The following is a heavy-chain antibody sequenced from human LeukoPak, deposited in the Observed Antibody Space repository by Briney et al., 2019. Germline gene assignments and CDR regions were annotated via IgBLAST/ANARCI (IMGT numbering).Heavy chain of an antibody. CDR1: GFTFSNYN. D-gene: IGHD3-3*01. V-gene: IGHV3-21*01. Sequence: GGSLRLSCAASGFTFSNYNINWVRQAPGKGLEWVSSISSRGSYIYYADSVKGRFAISADNAMNSLYLQMNSLRAEDTALYYCAKSSGYILDNWGQGTFVTVSS. CDR2: ISSRGSYI. CDR3: AKSSGYILDN. J-gene: IGHJ4*02.